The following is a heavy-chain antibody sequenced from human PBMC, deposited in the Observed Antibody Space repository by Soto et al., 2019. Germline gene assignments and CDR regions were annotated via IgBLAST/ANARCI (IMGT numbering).Heavy chain of an antibody. Sequence: GGSLRLSCAASGFTVGSNYMSWVRQAPGKGLEWVSVIYSEGTPYYADSVKGRFTISRENSNNTLYLNMDSLRVEDTATYYCVRGTPTPGLDIWGRGTTVTSP. V-gene: IGHV3-53*01. D-gene: IGHD1-1*01. CDR2: IYSEGTP. J-gene: IGHJ6*02. CDR1: GFTVGSNY. CDR3: VRGTPTPGLDI.